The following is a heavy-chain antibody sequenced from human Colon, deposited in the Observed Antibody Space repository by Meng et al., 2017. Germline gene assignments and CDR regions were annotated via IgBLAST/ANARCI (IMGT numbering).Heavy chain of an antibody. V-gene: IGHV3-23*01. CDR2: SSTSGGAT. Sequence: GGSLRLSCAASRFSLSNYDMGWVRQAPGKGLEWVSGSSTSGGATYYADSVKGRFTISRDNSQNTLYLKMDSLRAEDSAVYYCAKRLIAVAGRGSYYYYGIDVWGRGTTVTVSS. J-gene: IGHJ6*02. D-gene: IGHD6-19*01. CDR1: RFSLSNYD. CDR3: AKRLIAVAGRGSYYYYGIDV.